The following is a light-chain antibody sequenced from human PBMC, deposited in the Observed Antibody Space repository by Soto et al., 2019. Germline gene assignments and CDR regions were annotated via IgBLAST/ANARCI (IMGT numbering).Light chain of an antibody. CDR3: AAWDDSLNGFV. V-gene: IGLV1-44*01. J-gene: IGLJ1*01. CDR2: TNN. CDR1: SSNIGSNT. Sequence: QSVLTQPPSASGATGQRVTISCSGSSSNIGSNTVNWYQQLPGTAPKLLIYTNNQRPSGVRDRFSGSRSGTSASLAISGLQSEDEADYYCAAWDDSLNGFVFGTGTKGTVL.